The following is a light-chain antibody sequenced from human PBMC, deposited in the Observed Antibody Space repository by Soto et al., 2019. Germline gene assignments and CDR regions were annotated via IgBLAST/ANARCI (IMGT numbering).Light chain of an antibody. Sequence: IQLTQSPSSLSASVGDRVTITCRASQSISTWLAWYQQKPGKAPKLLIYSASDSESGVPSRFSGSGFGTEFTLTITSLQPDDFATYYCLQHNDYPWTFGQGTKV. CDR2: SAS. CDR1: QSISTW. V-gene: IGKV1-5*03. J-gene: IGKJ1*01. CDR3: LQHNDYPWT.